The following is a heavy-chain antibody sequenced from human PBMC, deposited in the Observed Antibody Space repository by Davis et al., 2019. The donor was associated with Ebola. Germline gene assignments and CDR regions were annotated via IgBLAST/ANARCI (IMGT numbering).Heavy chain of an antibody. CDR2: FYTSGDT. V-gene: IGHV4-4*07. CDR1: GASIITYC. CDR3: GRGVAGAGVDV. Sequence: PSETLSLTCSVSGASIITYCLYWIRQPAGKGLEWVGRFYTSGDTNYNSSLKSRVAMSVDTSKNQLSLKLSSVTAADSAVYYCGRGVAGAGVDVWGQGTTVTVSS. D-gene: IGHD6-19*01. J-gene: IGHJ6*02.